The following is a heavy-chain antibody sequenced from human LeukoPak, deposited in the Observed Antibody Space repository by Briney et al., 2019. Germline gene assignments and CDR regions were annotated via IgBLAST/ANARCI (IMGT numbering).Heavy chain of an antibody. D-gene: IGHD1-1*01. J-gene: IGHJ5*02. V-gene: IGHV3-48*03. CDR1: GFTFSSYE. CDR2: ISSSGSTI. CDR3: ARQVQLERRGVWFDP. Sequence: PGGSLRLSCAASGFTFSSYEMNWVRQAPGKGLEWVSYISSSGSTIYYADSVKGRSTISRDNAKNSLYLQMNSLRAEDTAVYYCARQVQLERRGVWFDPWGQGTLVTVSS.